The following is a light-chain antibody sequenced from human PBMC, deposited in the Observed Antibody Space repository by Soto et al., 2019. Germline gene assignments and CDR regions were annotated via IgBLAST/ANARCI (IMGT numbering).Light chain of an antibody. CDR3: ASWDDSLTGLV. CDR2: SNN. Sequence: QSVLTQPPSASGTPGQRVTISCSGSSSNIGSNAISWYQQLPATAPKLLIYSNNRRPSGVPDRFSGSKSGTSASLAITGLQSEDEADYYCASWDDSLTGLVFGGGTKRTVL. CDR1: SSNIGSNA. J-gene: IGLJ3*02. V-gene: IGLV1-44*01.